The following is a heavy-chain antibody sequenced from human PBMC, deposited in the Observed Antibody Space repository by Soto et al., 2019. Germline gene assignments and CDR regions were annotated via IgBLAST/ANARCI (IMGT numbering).Heavy chain of an antibody. D-gene: IGHD3-10*01. J-gene: IGHJ4*02. CDR2: IYYSGST. V-gene: IGHV4-39*01. Sequence: QLQLQESGPGLVKPSETLSLTCTVSGGSISSSSYYWGWIRQPPGKGLEWIGSIYYSGSTYYNPSLKSRVTISVDTAKNQFSLKLSSVTAADTAVYYCARHWYMVRGALDYWGQGTLVTVSS. CDR1: GGSISSSSYY. CDR3: ARHWYMVRGALDY.